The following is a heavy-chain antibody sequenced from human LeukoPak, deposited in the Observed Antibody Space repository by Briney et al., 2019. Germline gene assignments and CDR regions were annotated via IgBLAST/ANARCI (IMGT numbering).Heavy chain of an antibody. CDR1: GGSFSGYY. V-gene: IGHV4-34*01. Sequence: SETLSLTCAVYGGSFSGYYWSWIRQPPGKGLEWSGEINHSGSTNYNPSLKSRLTISVDTSKNQFSLKLNFVTAADTAMYYCARMFRSSWYINWFDPWGQGTLVTVSS. CDR2: INHSGST. D-gene: IGHD6-13*01. CDR3: ARMFRSSWYINWFDP. J-gene: IGHJ5*02.